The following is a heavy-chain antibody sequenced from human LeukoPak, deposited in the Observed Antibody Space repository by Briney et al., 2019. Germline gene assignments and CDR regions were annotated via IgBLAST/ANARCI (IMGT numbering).Heavy chain of an antibody. CDR3: ARDGDGYNSGYCYYYMAV. D-gene: IGHD5-24*01. V-gene: IGHV3-21*01. CDR1: RFTFSRYS. CDR2: ISSSSSYI. Sequence: GGSLRLSCAASRFTFSRYSMTWVRQAPGKRLEWVSSISSSSSYIYSADSVNGRFTISRDNAKDSLYLQMNSLRAEDTAVYYCARDGDGYNSGYCYYYMAVWGKGTTVTVSS. J-gene: IGHJ6*03.